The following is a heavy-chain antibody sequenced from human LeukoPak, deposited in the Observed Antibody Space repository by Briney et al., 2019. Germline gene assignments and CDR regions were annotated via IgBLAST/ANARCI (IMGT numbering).Heavy chain of an antibody. CDR2: IYYSGST. CDR1: GGSISRSSYY. CDR3: ARRTPGDYYWYFDL. V-gene: IGHV4-39*01. Sequence: SETLSLTCTVFGGSISRSSYYWGWIRQSPGKGLEWIGSIYYSGSTDYNPSLKSRVTISVDTSRNQFSLKLSSVTAADTAVYYCARRTPGDYYWYFDLWGRGTLVTVSS. D-gene: IGHD4-17*01. J-gene: IGHJ2*01.